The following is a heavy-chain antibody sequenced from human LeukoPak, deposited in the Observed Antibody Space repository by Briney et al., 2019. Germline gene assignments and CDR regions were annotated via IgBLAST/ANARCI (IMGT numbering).Heavy chain of an antibody. CDR2: VRDSGSDT. CDR1: GFTFSTYA. D-gene: IGHD5-12*01. Sequence: GGSLRLSCAASGFTFSTYAMSWVRQAPGKGLEWVSAVRDSGSDTYYADYVKGRFTISRDNSKNTLYLQMNSLRAEEKAIYYRAKTSQKNSGYDSPFDYWGQGTLVTVSS. CDR3: AKTSQKNSGYDSPFDY. J-gene: IGHJ4*02. V-gene: IGHV3-23*01.